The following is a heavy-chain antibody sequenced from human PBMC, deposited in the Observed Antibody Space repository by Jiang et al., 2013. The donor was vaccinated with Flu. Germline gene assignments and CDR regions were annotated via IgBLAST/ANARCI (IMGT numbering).Heavy chain of an antibody. Sequence: LLKPSETLSLTCAVYGGSFSGYYWSWIRQPPGKGLEWIGEINHSGSTNYNPSLKSRVTISVDTSKNQFSLKLSSVTAADTAVYYCARYGVVRGVIKGYDYYYGMDVWGQGTTVTVSS. CDR2: INHSGST. D-gene: IGHD3-10*01. CDR3: ARYGVVRGVIKGYDYYYGMDV. CDR1: GGSFSGYY. J-gene: IGHJ6*02. V-gene: IGHV4-34*01.